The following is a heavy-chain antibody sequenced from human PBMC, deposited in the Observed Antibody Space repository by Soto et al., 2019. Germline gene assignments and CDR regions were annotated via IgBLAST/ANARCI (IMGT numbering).Heavy chain of an antibody. J-gene: IGHJ4*02. CDR1: GGSISSYY. D-gene: IGHD5-12*01. V-gene: IGHV4-59*01. Sequence: SETLSLTCPVSGGSISSYYWSWIRQPPGKGLEWIGYIYYSGSTNYNPSLKSRVTISVDTSKNQFSLKLSSVTAADTAVYYCAREEMATITGGYFDYWGQGTLVTVSS. CDR2: IYYSGST. CDR3: AREEMATITGGYFDY.